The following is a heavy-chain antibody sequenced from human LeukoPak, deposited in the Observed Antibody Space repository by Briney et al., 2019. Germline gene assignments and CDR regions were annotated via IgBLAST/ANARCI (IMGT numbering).Heavy chain of an antibody. V-gene: IGHV4-30-2*03. CDR1: GGSISSGGYY. CDR3: ARHGPEYYAFWSGYPTEYFQH. D-gene: IGHD3-3*01. J-gene: IGHJ1*01. CDR2: IYHSGST. Sequence: SQTLSLTCTVSGGSISSGGYYWSWIRQPPGKGLEWIGYIYHSGSTYYNPSLKSRVTISVDTSKNQLSLTLRSVTAADTAVYFCARHGPEYYAFWSGYPTEYFQHWGQGTLVTVSS.